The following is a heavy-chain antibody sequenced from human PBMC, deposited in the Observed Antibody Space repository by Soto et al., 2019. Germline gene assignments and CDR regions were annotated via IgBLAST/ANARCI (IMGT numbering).Heavy chain of an antibody. V-gene: IGHV4-38-2*02. J-gene: IGHJ4*02. CDR3: ARDLATAATGRFDY. CDR1: GYSISSGYY. D-gene: IGHD6-25*01. CDR2: IYHSGST. Sequence: ASETLSLTCAVSGYSISSGYYWGWIRQPPGKGLEWIGSIYHSGSTYYNPSLKSRVTISVDTSKNQFSLKLSSVTAADTAVYYCARDLATAATGRFDYWGQGTLVTVSS.